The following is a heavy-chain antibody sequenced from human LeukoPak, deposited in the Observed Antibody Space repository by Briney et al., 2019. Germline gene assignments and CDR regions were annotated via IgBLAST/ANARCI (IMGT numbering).Heavy chain of an antibody. V-gene: IGHV3-21*01. CDR3: ARECIFDY. CDR1: GFTFSTYS. J-gene: IGHJ4*02. CDR2: IRSGSTYI. Sequence: PGGSLRLSCAASGFTFSTYSMHWVRQAPGKGLEWVSSIRSGSTYINYADSVKGRFTISRDDAKKSLYLQMNSLRAEDTAVYYCARECIFDYWGQGTLVTVSS.